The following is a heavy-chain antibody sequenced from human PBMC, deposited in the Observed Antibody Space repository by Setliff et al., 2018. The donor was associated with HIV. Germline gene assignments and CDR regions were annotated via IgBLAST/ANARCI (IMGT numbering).Heavy chain of an antibody. Sequence: SETLSLTCTVSGGFISSSSYYWGWIRQPPGKGLEWMGSIFNDGRTYYNPSLKSRITIPMDTSTNQFSLKLSSVTAADTAVYFCARHFPSISLFFGDPGPFDRWGQVALVTV. V-gene: IGHV4-39*01. CDR1: GGFISSSSYY. J-gene: IGHJ4*02. CDR2: IFNDGRT. CDR3: ARHFPSISLFFGDPGPFDR. D-gene: IGHD3-10*01.